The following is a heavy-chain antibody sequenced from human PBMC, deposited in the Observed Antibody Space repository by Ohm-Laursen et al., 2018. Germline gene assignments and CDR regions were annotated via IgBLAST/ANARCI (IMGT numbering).Heavy chain of an antibody. CDR3: ARARPPTYYYGMDV. CDR1: GFTFDDYA. Sequence: SLRLSCSASGFTFDDYAMHWVRQAPGKGLEWVSGISWNSGSIGYADSVKGRFTISRDNAKNSLYLQMNSLRAEDTAVYYCARARPPTYYYGMDVWGQGTTVTVSS. V-gene: IGHV3-9*01. CDR2: ISWNSGSI. J-gene: IGHJ6*02. D-gene: IGHD6-6*01.